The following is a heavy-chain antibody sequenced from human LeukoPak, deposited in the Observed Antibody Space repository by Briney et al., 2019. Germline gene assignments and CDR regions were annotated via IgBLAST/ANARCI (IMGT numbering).Heavy chain of an antibody. Sequence: GGSLRLSCAASGFTFDDYAMHWVRQAPGKGLEWVSGISWNSGSIGYADSVKGRFTISRDNAKNSLYLQMNSLRAEDTALYYCAKDMSSSGWYENAFDIWGQGTMVTVSS. CDR1: GFTFDDYA. D-gene: IGHD6-19*01. J-gene: IGHJ3*02. CDR3: AKDMSSSGWYENAFDI. V-gene: IGHV3-9*01. CDR2: ISWNSGSI.